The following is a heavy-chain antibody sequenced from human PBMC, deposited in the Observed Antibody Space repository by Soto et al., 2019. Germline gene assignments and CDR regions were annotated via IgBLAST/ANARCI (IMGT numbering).Heavy chain of an antibody. V-gene: IGHV1-18*01. Sequence: QVQLVQSGAEVKKPGASVKVSCKASGYTFTNYGISWVRQAPGQGLEWMGWISAYNGNTNYAQKLQGRVTMTTDTSTRTAYMGLRSLRSDDTAVYYCGRRDEFWSGYIDYWGQGTLVPVSS. CDR2: ISAYNGNT. J-gene: IGHJ4*02. CDR1: GYTFTNYG. D-gene: IGHD3-3*01. CDR3: GRRDEFWSGYIDY.